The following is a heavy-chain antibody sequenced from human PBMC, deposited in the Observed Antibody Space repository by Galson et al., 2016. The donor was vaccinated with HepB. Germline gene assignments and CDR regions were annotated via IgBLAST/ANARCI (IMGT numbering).Heavy chain of an antibody. J-gene: IGHJ6*02. Sequence: SVKVSCKASGYTFSNYYIHWVRQAPGQGLEWMGSINPSGGSTSYTQKFQGRVTMTRDTSTTTLYMELSSLRSEDTAVYYCARGGEGLYGDDFYAMDVWGQGTTVTVSS. CDR2: INPSGGST. V-gene: IGHV1-46*01. D-gene: IGHD4-17*01. CDR1: GYTFSNYY. CDR3: ARGGEGLYGDDFYAMDV.